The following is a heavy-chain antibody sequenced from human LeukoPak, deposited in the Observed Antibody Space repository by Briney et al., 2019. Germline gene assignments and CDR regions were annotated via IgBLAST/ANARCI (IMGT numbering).Heavy chain of an antibody. CDR2: ISGSGGTT. V-gene: IGHV3-23*01. CDR3: ARGTRGEFILDAFDI. D-gene: IGHD3-10*01. J-gene: IGHJ3*02. CDR1: GASFSDYY. Sequence: ETLSLTCAVYGASFSDYYWSWIRQPPGKGLEWVSTISGSGGTTNFADSVKGRFTISRENSKNTLYLQMNSLRAEDTAAYYCARGTRGEFILDAFDIWGQGTMVTVSS.